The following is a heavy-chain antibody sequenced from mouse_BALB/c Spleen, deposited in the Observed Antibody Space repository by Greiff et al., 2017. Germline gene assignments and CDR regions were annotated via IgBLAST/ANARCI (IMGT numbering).Heavy chain of an antibody. V-gene: IGHV1-9*01. CDR1: GYTFSSYW. CDR3: ARRPYYYAMDD. CDR2: ILPGSGST. Sequence: VQLQQSGAELMKPGASVKISCKATGYTFSSYWVEWVKQRPGHGLEWIGEILPGSGSTNYNEKFKGKATFTADTSSNTAYMQLSSLTSEDSAVYYCARRPYYYAMDDWGQGTSVTVSS. J-gene: IGHJ4*01.